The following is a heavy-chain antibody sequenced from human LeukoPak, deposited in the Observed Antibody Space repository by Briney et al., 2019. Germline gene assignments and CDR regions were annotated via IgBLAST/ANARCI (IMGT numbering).Heavy chain of an antibody. V-gene: IGHV3-23*01. CDR2: VSRNGDST. J-gene: IGHJ4*02. D-gene: IGHD6-19*01. Sequence: HSGGSLRLSCAASGFTFSSFAMTWVRQAPGKGLEWVSAVSRNGDSTYYADSVKGRFTIPRDNSKNTLYLQMNSLRAEDTALYYCAKDLIAVGDGYYFDYWGQGTLVTVSS. CDR1: GFTFSSFA. CDR3: AKDLIAVGDGYYFDY.